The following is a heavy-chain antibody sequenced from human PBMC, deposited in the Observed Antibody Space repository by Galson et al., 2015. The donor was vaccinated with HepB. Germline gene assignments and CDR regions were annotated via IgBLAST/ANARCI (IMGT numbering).Heavy chain of an antibody. CDR2: IQQHASEK. V-gene: IGHV3-7*01. CDR3: ARAVYYGSGSDAFDM. D-gene: IGHD3-10*01. J-gene: IGHJ3*02. CDR1: GFTFSDYW. Sequence: SLRLSCAASGFTFSDYWMNWVRQAPGQGLEWVANIQQHASEKHYVDSVKGRFTISRDNAKNSLYLHMNSPRAEDTAIYYCARAVYYGSGSDAFDMWGQGTMVTVSS.